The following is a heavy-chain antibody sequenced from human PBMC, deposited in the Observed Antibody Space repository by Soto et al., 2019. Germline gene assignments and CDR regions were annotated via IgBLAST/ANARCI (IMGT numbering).Heavy chain of an antibody. V-gene: IGHV5-51*01. J-gene: IGHJ4*02. D-gene: IGHD2-15*01. CDR3: ARHRYGGNPDDY. CDR1: GYSFTSYW. Sequence: PGESQKISSKGSGYSFTSYWSGWVRQMPGKGLEWMGIIYPGDSDTRYSPSFQGQVTISADKSTTTAYLQWSSLKASDTAMYYCARHRYGGNPDDYWGLGTLVTVSS. CDR2: IYPGDSDT.